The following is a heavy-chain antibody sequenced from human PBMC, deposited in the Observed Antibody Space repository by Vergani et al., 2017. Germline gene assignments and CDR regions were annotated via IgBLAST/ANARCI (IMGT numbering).Heavy chain of an antibody. J-gene: IGHJ4*02. V-gene: IGHV3-53*02. D-gene: IGHD3-3*01. CDR2: IYSGGST. Sequence: EVQLVETGGGLIQPGGSLRLSCAASGFSVSSNYMSWVRQAPGKGLEWVSVIYSGGSTYYADSVKGRFTISRDNSKNTLYLQMNSQRAEDTAVYYCARGGGAIFGVVDYWGQGTLVTVSS. CDR3: ARGGGAIFGVVDY. CDR1: GFSVSSNY.